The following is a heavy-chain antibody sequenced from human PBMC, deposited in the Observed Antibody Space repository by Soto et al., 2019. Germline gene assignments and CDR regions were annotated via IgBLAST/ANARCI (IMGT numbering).Heavy chain of an antibody. CDR1: GFTFSSYA. CDR2: ISGSGGST. J-gene: IGHJ4*02. CDR3: AKARAQYYDFWSGYPVDY. V-gene: IGHV3-23*01. D-gene: IGHD3-3*01. Sequence: PGGSLRLSCAGSGFTFSSYAMSWVRQAPGKGLEWVSAISGSGGSTYYADSVKGRFTISRDNSKNTLYLQMNSLRAEDTAVYYCAKARAQYYDFWSGYPVDYWGQGTLVTVSS.